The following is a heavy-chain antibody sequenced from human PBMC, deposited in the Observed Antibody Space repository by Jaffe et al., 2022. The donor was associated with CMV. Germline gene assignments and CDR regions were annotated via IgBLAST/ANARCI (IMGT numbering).Heavy chain of an antibody. CDR1: GFTFSSYW. D-gene: IGHD6-6*01. CDR2: IKQDGSEK. CDR3: ARGLVRQLGTGWYFDL. V-gene: IGHV3-7*03. J-gene: IGHJ2*01. Sequence: EVQLVESGGGLVQPGGSLRLSCAASGFTFSSYWMSWVRQAPGKGLEWVANIKQDGSEKYYVDSVKGRFTISRDNAKNSLYLQMNSLRAEDTAVYYCARGLVRQLGTGWYFDLWGRGTLVTVSS.